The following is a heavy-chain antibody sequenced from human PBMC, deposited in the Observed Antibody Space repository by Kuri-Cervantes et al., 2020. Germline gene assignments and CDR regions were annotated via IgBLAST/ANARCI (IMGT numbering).Heavy chain of an antibody. CDR2: ISAYNGNT. CDR1: GYTFTSYG. D-gene: IGHD2-2*01. CDR3: ARDGGIVVNYFDY. V-gene: IGHV1-18*01. Sequence: ASVKVSCKASGYTFTSYGISWVRQAPGQGLEWMGWISAYNGNTNYAQKLQGRVTRTTDTSTSTAYMELRSLGSDDTAVYYCARDGGIVVNYFDYWGQGTLVTVSS. J-gene: IGHJ4*02.